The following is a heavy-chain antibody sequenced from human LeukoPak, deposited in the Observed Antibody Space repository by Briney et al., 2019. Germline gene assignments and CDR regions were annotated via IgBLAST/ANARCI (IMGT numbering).Heavy chain of an antibody. CDR3: AKAAYGSKSYYDPFDY. Sequence: GGSLRLSCAASGFTFSSYGMHWVRQAPGKGLEWVAFIRYDGSNKYYADSVKGRFTISRDNSKNTLYLQMNSLRAEDTAVYYCAKAAYGSKSYYDPFDYWGQGTLVTVSS. J-gene: IGHJ4*02. CDR1: GFTFSSYG. CDR2: IRYDGSNK. D-gene: IGHD3-10*01. V-gene: IGHV3-30*02.